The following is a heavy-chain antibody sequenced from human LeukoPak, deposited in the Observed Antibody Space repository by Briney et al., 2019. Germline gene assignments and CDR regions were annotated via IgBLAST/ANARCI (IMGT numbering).Heavy chain of an antibody. J-gene: IGHJ4*02. Sequence: GGSLRLSCAASGFTFSSYAMSWVRQAPGKGLEWVSDISGSGISTYYAGSVRGRFTISRDTSKNTLYLQMNSLRAEDTAIYYCAITSKDNYPRYFDYWGQGTLVTVSS. D-gene: IGHD1-1*01. CDR2: ISGSGIST. CDR1: GFTFSSYA. CDR3: AITSKDNYPRYFDY. V-gene: IGHV3-23*01.